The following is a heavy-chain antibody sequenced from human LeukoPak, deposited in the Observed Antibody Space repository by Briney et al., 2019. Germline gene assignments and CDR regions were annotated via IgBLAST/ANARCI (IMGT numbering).Heavy chain of an antibody. D-gene: IGHD3-16*02. V-gene: IGHV1-8*01. J-gene: IGHJ5*02. Sequence: AAVTVSCKASVYTFTSYDINWVRQATGQGLEWMGWMNPNTGNTGSAHRFQGRGTMARDTSISTAYMELSSLRSEDTAVYYCARGPLVRLPSSFDPWGQGTLVTVSS. CDR2: MNPNTGNT. CDR3: ARGPLVRLPSSFDP. CDR1: VYTFTSYD.